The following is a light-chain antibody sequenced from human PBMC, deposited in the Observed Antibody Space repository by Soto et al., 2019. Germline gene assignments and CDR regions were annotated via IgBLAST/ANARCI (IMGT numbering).Light chain of an antibody. V-gene: IGKV1-5*03. J-gene: IGKJ1*01. Sequence: DIQMSQAPSTLSASALDIVMITCRLIQNVKNRLVCYYQRTGKSPKLLVYWASTLESGVPSRFSGSGSGTEFTLSISGLQPDDFATYYCQHFYTYSPWTFGQGTKVDIK. CDR2: WAS. CDR3: QHFYTYSPWT. CDR1: QNVKNR.